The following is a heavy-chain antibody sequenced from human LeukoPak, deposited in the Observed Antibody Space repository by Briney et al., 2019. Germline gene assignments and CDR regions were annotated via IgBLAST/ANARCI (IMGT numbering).Heavy chain of an antibody. CDR2: IRHDSSDI. J-gene: IGHJ4*02. CDR1: GFTFSAYS. CDR3: ARDEDAF. Sequence: GGSLRLSCAASGFTFSAYSMNWVRQAPGKGLEWISFIRHDSSDIYDADSVKGRFTISRDNGKNSVYLQLNSLRDEDTAVYYCARDEDAFGGQGTLVTVSS. V-gene: IGHV3-48*02.